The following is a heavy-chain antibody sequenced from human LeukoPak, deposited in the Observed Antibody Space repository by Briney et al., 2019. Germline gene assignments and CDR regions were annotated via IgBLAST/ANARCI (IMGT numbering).Heavy chain of an antibody. CDR2: IYYSGST. CDR1: GGSFSSGSYY. J-gene: IGHJ3*02. V-gene: IGHV4-61*01. D-gene: IGHD2-15*01. CDR3: ARDRYCSGGSCYRGDAFDI. Sequence: SETLSLTCTVSGGSFSSGSYYWSWIRQPPGTGLELIGYIYYSGSTNYNPSLKSRVTISVDTSKNQFSLKLSSVTAADTAVYYCARDRYCSGGSCYRGDAFDIWGQGTMVTVSS.